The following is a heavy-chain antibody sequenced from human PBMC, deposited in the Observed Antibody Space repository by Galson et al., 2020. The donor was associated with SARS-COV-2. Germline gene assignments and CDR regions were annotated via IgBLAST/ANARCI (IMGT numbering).Heavy chain of an antibody. D-gene: IGHD3-22*01. CDR3: ARDPSNSSGYSPRFD. V-gene: IGHV3-48*03. J-gene: IGHJ4*02. CDR2: ISSSGSTI. Sequence: GGSLRLSCAASGFTFSSYEMNWVRQAPGKGLEWISYISSSGSTIYYADSVKGRFTISRDDAKNSLYLQMNSLRAEDTGVYYCARDPSNSSGYSPRFDWGRGTLVTVSS. CDR1: GFTFSSYE.